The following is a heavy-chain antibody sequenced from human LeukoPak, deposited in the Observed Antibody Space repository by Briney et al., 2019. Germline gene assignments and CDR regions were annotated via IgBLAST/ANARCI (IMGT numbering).Heavy chain of an antibody. V-gene: IGHV4-30-2*01. Sequence: PSQTLSLTCAVSGGSISSGGYSWSWIRQPPGKGLEWIGYIYHSGSTYYNPSLKSRVTISVDRSKNQFSLKLSSVTAADTAVYYCARSPSTYHYGSGSYYWKGYFDYWGQGTLVTVSS. J-gene: IGHJ4*02. CDR1: GGSISSGGYS. CDR2: IYHSGST. D-gene: IGHD3-10*01. CDR3: ARSPSTYHYGSGSYYWKGYFDY.